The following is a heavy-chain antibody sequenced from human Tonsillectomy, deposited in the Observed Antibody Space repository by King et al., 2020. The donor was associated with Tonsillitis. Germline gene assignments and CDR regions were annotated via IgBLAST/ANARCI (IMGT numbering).Heavy chain of an antibody. D-gene: IGHD3-22*01. J-gene: IGHJ4*02. CDR1: GFTFSRFW. CDR2: INSDGTNT. Sequence: VQLVESGGGLVQPGGSLRLSCAVSGFTFSRFWMHWVRQGPGKGLVWVASINSDGTNTNYAQSVKGRFTISRDNAKSTLYVQMNSLRADDTAVYYCARGTHYYDRTGYYYYWGQGTRVTVSS. CDR3: ARGTHYYDRTGYYYY. V-gene: IGHV3-74*01.